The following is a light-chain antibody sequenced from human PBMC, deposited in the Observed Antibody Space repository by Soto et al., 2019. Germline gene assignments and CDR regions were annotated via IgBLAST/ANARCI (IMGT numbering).Light chain of an antibody. V-gene: IGLV2-14*01. J-gene: IGLJ2*01. CDR3: SSYTSSSTLV. CDR2: EVS. Sequence: QSVLTQPASVSGSPGQSITISCTGTSGDVGGSPYVSWYQQHPGKAPKLMIYEVSNRPSGVSNRFSGSKSGNTASLTISVLQAEDEAEYSCSSYTSSSTLVFGGGNKLTVL. CDR1: SGDVGGSPY.